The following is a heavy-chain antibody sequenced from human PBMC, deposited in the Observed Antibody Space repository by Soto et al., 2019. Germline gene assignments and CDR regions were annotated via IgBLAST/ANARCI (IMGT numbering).Heavy chain of an antibody. V-gene: IGHV4-61*01. CDR1: GGSVSSGSYY. Sequence: ASETLSLTCTVSGGSVSSGSYYWSWIRQPPGKGLEWIGYIYYSGSTNYNPSLKSRVTISVDTSKNQFSLKLSSVTAADTAVYYCAREAPPTRGDYYFDYWGQGTLVNV. D-gene: IGHD3-10*01. J-gene: IGHJ4*02. CDR2: IYYSGST. CDR3: AREAPPTRGDYYFDY.